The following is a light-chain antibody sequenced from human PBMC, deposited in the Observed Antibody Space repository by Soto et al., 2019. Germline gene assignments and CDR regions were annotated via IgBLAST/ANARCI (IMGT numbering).Light chain of an antibody. Sequence: QSVLTQPPSVSAAPGQTVNISCSGSSSNIGNNYVSWYQQFPGTAPKLLIYDNNKRPSGIPDRFSGSKSGTSATLDITGLQTGDEADYYCGTWDSSLSAVVFGGGTKLTVL. CDR3: GTWDSSLSAVV. V-gene: IGLV1-51*01. CDR1: SSNIGNNY. CDR2: DNN. J-gene: IGLJ2*01.